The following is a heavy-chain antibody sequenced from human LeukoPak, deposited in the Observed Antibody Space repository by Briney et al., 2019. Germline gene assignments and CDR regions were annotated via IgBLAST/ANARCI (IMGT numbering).Heavy chain of an antibody. CDR3: ARVSGIVGATFDY. D-gene: IGHD1-26*01. J-gene: IGHJ4*02. V-gene: IGHV4-30-4*08. CDR2: IYYSGST. Sequence: SQTLSLTCTVSGGSISSGDYYWSWIRQPPGKGLEWLGYIYYSGSTYYNPSLSSRATTSVDTSKSQFSLKLSPVTAAATALYYRARVSGIVGATFDYWGQGTLVTVSS. CDR1: GGSISSGDYY.